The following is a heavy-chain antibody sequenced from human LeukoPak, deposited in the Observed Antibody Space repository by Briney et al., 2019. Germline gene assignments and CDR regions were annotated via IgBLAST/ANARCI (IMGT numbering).Heavy chain of an antibody. CDR1: GFTFSSYA. J-gene: IGHJ2*01. CDR2: ISYDGSNK. Sequence: GGSLRLSCAASGFTFSSYAMHWVRQAPGKGLEWVAVISYDGSNKYYEDSVKGRFTISRDNSKNTLYLQMNSLRAEDTAVYYCAREDDSSGYYWYFDLWGRGTLVTVSS. D-gene: IGHD3-22*01. CDR3: AREDDSSGYYWYFDL. V-gene: IGHV3-30*04.